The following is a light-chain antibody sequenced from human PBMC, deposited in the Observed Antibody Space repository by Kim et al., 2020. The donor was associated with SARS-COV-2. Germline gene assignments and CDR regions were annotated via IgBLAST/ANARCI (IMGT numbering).Light chain of an antibody. J-gene: IGKJ1*01. CDR2: QAS. CDR3: QQYSVEST. CDR1: QNVYSW. Sequence: DIQMTQSPSTLSASVGDRVTITCRASQNVYSWLAWYQQKPGKAPKLLIYQASRLQSGVPSRFSGSGSVTEFTLTISSLQPDDFATYYCQQYSVESTFGQGTKVDIK. V-gene: IGKV1-5*03.